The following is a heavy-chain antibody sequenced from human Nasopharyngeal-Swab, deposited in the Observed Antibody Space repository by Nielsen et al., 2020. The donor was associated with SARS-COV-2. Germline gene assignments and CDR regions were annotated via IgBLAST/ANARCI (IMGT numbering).Heavy chain of an antibody. D-gene: IGHD3-22*01. CDR1: GGSISTYY. CDR2: IHSSGTT. Sequence: SETLSLTCTVSGGSISTYYWSWIRQPPGKGPEWIGYIHSSGTTNYNPSLKSRVTISVDTSKNQFSLKLSSVTAADTAVYYCARDHSYYDSNGYYFDYWGLGTLVTVSS. V-gene: IGHV4-59*01. CDR3: ARDHSYYDSNGYYFDY. J-gene: IGHJ4*02.